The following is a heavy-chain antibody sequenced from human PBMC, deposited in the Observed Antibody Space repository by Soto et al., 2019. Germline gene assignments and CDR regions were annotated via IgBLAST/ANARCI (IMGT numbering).Heavy chain of an antibody. Sequence: GGSLRLSCAVSGFNFSSYGMHWVRQAPGKGLEWVAVISYDGSHKASADSVKGRFAISRDNSKNTLFLQMNSLRAEDTAVYYCARAPAPLYSSSWYYFDYWGQGTLVTVSS. V-gene: IGHV3-30*03. CDR2: ISYDGSHK. J-gene: IGHJ4*02. CDR1: GFNFSSYG. D-gene: IGHD6-13*01. CDR3: ARAPAPLYSSSWYYFDY.